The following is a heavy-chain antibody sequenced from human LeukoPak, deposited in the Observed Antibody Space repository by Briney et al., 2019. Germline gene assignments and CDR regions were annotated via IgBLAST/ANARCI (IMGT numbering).Heavy chain of an antibody. CDR2: ISAYNGNT. J-gene: IGHJ4*02. V-gene: IGHV1-18*01. CDR3: ASGMVPDY. CDR1: GYTFTSYG. Sequence: ASVKVSCTASGYTFTSYGISWVRQAPGQGLEWMGWISAYNGNTNYAQKFQGRVTMTRDTSISTAYMELSRLRSDDTAVYYCASGMVPDYWGQGTLVTVSS. D-gene: IGHD3-10*01.